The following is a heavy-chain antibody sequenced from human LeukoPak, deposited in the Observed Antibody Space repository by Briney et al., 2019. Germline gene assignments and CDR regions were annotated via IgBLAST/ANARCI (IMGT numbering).Heavy chain of an antibody. CDR1: GGSISSGGYS. CDR2: IYYSGST. CDR3: ARGYDRGFQGNWFDP. J-gene: IGHJ5*02. D-gene: IGHD1-1*01. V-gene: IGHV4-30-4*07. Sequence: SETLSLTCAVSGGSISSGGYSWSWIRQPPGKGLEWIGYIYYSGSTYYNPSLKSRVTISLDTSKNQFSLKLTSVTAADTAVYYCARGYDRGFQGNWFDPWGQGTLVTVSS.